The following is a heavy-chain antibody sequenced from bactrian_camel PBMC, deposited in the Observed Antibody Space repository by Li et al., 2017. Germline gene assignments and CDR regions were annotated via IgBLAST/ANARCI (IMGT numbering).Heavy chain of an antibody. J-gene: IGHJ6*01. Sequence: HVQLVGSGGGSVQAGGSLRLSCSVSGNTYKTYSVGWLRQASGKEREAVAAIDNNDKSVYADSVKGRFTISQDNAKNTMYLEMNSLKPEDTAMYYCAAEIPRGDECYSGSRFGYAGQGTQVTVS. D-gene: IGHD1*01. V-gene: IGHV3S53*01. CDR3: AAEIPRGDECYSGSRFGY. CDR1: GNTYKTYS. CDR2: IDNNDKS.